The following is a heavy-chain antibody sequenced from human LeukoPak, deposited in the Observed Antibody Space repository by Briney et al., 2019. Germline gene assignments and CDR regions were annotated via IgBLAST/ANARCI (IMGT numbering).Heavy chain of an antibody. J-gene: IGHJ4*02. CDR2: ISGNSVFI. Sequence: GGSLRLSCAASGFTFSDFSMNWVRQAPGKGLEWVSSISGNSVFIYYADSVKGRFTISRDHAKNSLFLQMNSLRAEDTAVYYCARISSAGVHWGQGTLVTVSS. V-gene: IGHV3-21*01. CDR3: ARISSAGVH. CDR1: GFTFSDFS. D-gene: IGHD3-22*01.